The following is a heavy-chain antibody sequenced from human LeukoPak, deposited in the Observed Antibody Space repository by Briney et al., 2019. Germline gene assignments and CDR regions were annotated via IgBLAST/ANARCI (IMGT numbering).Heavy chain of an antibody. V-gene: IGHV4-59*01. J-gene: IGHJ6*03. D-gene: IGHD1-1*01. CDR3: ARVSWSPGTSYYYMDV. Sequence: PSETLSLTCTVSGGSISSYYWSWIRQPPGKGLEWIGYIYDSGSTNYNPSLKSRVTISVDTSENQFSLKLSSVTAADTAVYYCARVSWSPGTSYYYMDVWGKGTTVTVSS. CDR2: IYDSGST. CDR1: GGSISSYY.